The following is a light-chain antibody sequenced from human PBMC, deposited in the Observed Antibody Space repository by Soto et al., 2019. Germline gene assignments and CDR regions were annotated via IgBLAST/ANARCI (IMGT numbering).Light chain of an antibody. V-gene: IGLV2-23*02. CDR1: SSDVGSYNL. CDR3: CSYAGSSTYV. Sequence: QSVLTQPASVSGSPGQSITISCTGTSSDVGSYNLGSWYQQHPGKAPKLMIYEVSKRPSGVSNRFSGSKSGNTASLTISGLLAEDQADYYCCSYAGSSTYVFGPGTKLTVL. CDR2: EVS. J-gene: IGLJ1*01.